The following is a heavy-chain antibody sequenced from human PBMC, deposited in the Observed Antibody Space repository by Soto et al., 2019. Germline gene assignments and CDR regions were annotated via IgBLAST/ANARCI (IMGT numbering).Heavy chain of an antibody. J-gene: IGHJ4*02. D-gene: IGHD6-19*01. Sequence: GGSLSLSCAASGFSFGNYAMNWVRQAPGKGLEWVSGLSGSGTSTYYADSVKGRFTISRDNSRDTLFLQMNSLTADDTAVYYCAKATTNGGWFNPFDSWGQGALVTVSS. CDR2: LSGSGTST. V-gene: IGHV3-23*01. CDR3: AKATTNGGWFNPFDS. CDR1: GFSFGNYA.